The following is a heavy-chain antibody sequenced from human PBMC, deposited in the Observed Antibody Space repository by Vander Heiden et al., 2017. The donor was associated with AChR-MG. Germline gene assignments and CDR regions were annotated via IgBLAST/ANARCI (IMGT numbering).Heavy chain of an antibody. D-gene: IGHD3-3*01. J-gene: IGHJ6*02. CDR3: AKAPAGFLEWLSPEYGMDV. CDR1: GFTSSSYG. Sequence: QVQLVESGGGVVQPGGSLRASWAATGFTSSSYGIHWVRQAPGKGLEWVAFIRYDGSNKYYADSVKGRFTISRDNSKNTLYLQMNSLRAEDTAVYYCAKAPAGFLEWLSPEYGMDVWGQGTTVTVSS. CDR2: IRYDGSNK. V-gene: IGHV3-30*02.